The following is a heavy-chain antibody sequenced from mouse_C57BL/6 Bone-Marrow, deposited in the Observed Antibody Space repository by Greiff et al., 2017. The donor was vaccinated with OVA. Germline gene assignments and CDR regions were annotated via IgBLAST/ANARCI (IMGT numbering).Heavy chain of an antibody. D-gene: IGHD2-3*01. Sequence: VQLQQSDAELVKPGASVKISCKVSGYTFPDHTIHWMKQRPDQGLAWVGYIYPRDGSTKYNEKFTGKATLTADKSSSTADRQLNGLTSEDSAVYFCARGGLLPFAYWGQGTLVTVSA. J-gene: IGHJ3*01. CDR3: ARGGLLPFAY. CDR2: IYPRDGST. V-gene: IGHV1-78*01. CDR1: GYTFPDHT.